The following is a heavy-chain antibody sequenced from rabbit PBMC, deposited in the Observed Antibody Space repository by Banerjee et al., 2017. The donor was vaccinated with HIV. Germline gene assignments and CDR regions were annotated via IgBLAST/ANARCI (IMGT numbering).Heavy chain of an antibody. D-gene: IGHD4-1*01. CDR1: GFSFSGSYW. Sequence: QEQLVEYGGDLVQPEGSLTLTCTASGFSFSGSYWICWVRQAPVTGLEWIACINAANDGNKCYASWAKGRFTISKTSSTTVTLQMTSLTAADTATYFCARDLAGVIGWNFNLWGPGTLVTVS. CDR2: INAANDGNK. V-gene: IGHV1S45*01. J-gene: IGHJ4*01. CDR3: ARDLAGVIGWNFNL.